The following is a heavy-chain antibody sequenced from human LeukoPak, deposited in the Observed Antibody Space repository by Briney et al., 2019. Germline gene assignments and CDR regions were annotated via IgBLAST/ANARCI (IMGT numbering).Heavy chain of an antibody. CDR1: GFTFSSYG. CDR3: AKDPHLTTPFLEWLLWYFDY. V-gene: IGHV3-30*02. Sequence: TGGSLRLSCAASGFTFSSYGMHWVRQAPGKGLEWVAFIRYDGSNKYYADSVKGRFTISRDNSKNTLYLQMNSLRAEDTAVYYCAKDPHLTTPFLEWLLWYFDYWGQGTLVTVSS. D-gene: IGHD3-3*02. CDR2: IRYDGSNK. J-gene: IGHJ4*02.